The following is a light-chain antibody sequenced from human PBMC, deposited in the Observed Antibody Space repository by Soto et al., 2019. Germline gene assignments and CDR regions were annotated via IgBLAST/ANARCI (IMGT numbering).Light chain of an antibody. CDR2: EVS. CDR3: NSYTSSTTLV. CDR1: SSDVGGYNY. Sequence: QSALTQPASVSGSPGQSLPISCSGTSSDVGGYNYVSWYQQHPGKAPKLMIYEVSYRPSGVSNRFSGSKSGNTASLTISGLQAEDEADYYCNSYTSSTTLVFGGGTKLTVL. V-gene: IGLV2-14*01. J-gene: IGLJ2*01.